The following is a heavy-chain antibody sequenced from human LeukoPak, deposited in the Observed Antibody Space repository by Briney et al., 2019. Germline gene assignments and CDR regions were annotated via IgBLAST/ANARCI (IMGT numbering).Heavy chain of an antibody. CDR1: GFTFSRYS. V-gene: IGHV3-21*01. CDR3: ARDVSSHDSAYYFEF. J-gene: IGHJ4*02. Sequence: SGGSLRLSCAASGFTFSRYSMNWVRQAPGKGLEWVSSISSSSSYIYYADSVKGRFTISRDNAKNSLYLQMNSLRAEDTAVYYCARDVSSHDSAYYFEFWGQGTLVTASS. CDR2: ISSSSSYI. D-gene: IGHD5-12*01.